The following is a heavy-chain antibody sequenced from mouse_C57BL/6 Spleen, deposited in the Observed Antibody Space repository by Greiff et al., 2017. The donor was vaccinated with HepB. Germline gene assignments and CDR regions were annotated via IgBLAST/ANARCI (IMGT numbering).Heavy chain of an antibody. V-gene: IGHV1-82*01. CDR1: GYAFSSSW. CDR3: ARDYGSSPFFAY. Sequence: QVQLQQSGPELVKPGASVKISCKASGYAFSSSWMNWVKQRPGKGLEWIGRIYPGDGDTNYNGKFKGKATLTADKSSSTAYMQLSSLTSEDSAVYICARDYGSSPFFAYWGQGTLVTVSA. J-gene: IGHJ3*01. D-gene: IGHD1-1*01. CDR2: IYPGDGDT.